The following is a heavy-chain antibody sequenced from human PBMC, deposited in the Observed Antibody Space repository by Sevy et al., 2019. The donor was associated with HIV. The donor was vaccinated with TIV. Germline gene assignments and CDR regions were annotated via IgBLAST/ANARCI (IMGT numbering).Heavy chain of an antibody. CDR3: AREGYGSGNYPFDY. J-gene: IGHJ4*02. CDR1: GFTFTSYY. V-gene: IGHV3-21*01. D-gene: IGHD3-10*01. Sequence: GGSLRLSCVASGFTFTSYYMHWVRQAPGKGLEWVSSITSGGDYIKYADSMKGRITISRDNAKNSLYLQGNSLRAEDTALYYCAREGYGSGNYPFDYWGRGTLVTVSS. CDR2: ITSGGDYI.